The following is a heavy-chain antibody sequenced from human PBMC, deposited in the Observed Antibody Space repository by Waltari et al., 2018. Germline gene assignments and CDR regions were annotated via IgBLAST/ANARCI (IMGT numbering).Heavy chain of an antibody. J-gene: IGHJ1*01. Sequence: QVQLVESGGGVVQPGRSLRLSCAASGFTFSSYAMHWVRQAPGKGREWVAVISYDGSNKCYADSVKGRFTISRDNSKNTLYLQMNSLRAEDTAVYYCAPTLAAAGPTAYFQHWGQGTLVTVSS. CDR3: APTLAAAGPTAYFQH. V-gene: IGHV3-30-3*01. D-gene: IGHD6-13*01. CDR1: GFTFSSYA. CDR2: ISYDGSNK.